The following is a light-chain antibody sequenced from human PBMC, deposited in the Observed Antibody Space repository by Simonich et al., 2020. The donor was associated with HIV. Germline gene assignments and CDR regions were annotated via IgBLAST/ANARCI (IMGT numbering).Light chain of an antibody. CDR1: QSVSSN. Sequence: EIVMTQSPATLSVFPGDRATLSCRASQSVSSNLAWYQQKPGQSPRLLIYGASARATGIPARFSGSGSGTEFTLTISSLQSEDFAVYYCQQYNYWPLFLTFGGGTKVEIK. V-gene: IGKV3-15*01. J-gene: IGKJ4*01. CDR3: QQYNYWPLFLT. CDR2: GAS.